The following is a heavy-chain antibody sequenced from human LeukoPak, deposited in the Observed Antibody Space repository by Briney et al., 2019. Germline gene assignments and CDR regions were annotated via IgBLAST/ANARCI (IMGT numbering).Heavy chain of an antibody. V-gene: IGHV3-21*01. CDR2: ISSSSSSYI. D-gene: IGHD2-2*01. Sequence: GGSLRLSCAASGFTFSSYSMSWVRQAPGKGLEWVSSISSSSSSYIYYADSVKGRFTISRDNAKNSLYLQMNSLRAEDTAVYYCAREDYQLVWFDPWGQGTLVTVSS. CDR3: AREDYQLVWFDP. J-gene: IGHJ5*02. CDR1: GFTFSSYS.